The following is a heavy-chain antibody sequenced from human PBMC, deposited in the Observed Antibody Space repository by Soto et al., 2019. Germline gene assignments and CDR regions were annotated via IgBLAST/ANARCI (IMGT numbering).Heavy chain of an antibody. CDR3: ATLSRSTGGIFDY. D-gene: IGHD4-4*01. CDR2: VDPEDGET. V-gene: IGHV1-69-2*01. J-gene: IGHJ4*02. Sequence: EVQLVQSGAQVKKPAATVKISCNISGYTFTDYYIHWVQQAPGKGLEWMGLVDPEDGETIYAEKFQGRVTNTADTYTDSAYMELSSLRSVDTAVYYCATLSRSTGGIFDYWGQGTLVTVSS. CDR1: GYTFTDYY.